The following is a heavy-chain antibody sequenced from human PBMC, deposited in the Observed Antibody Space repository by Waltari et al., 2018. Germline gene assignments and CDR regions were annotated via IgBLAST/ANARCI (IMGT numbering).Heavy chain of an antibody. CDR2: IYYSGST. CDR3: ARHWKKSGYRFDP. J-gene: IGHJ5*02. Sequence: QLQLQESGPGLVKPSETLSPTCTVSGGSISSRSHYWGWIRQSPGKGLEWIGSIYYSGSTYYNPTLKSRVTISGDTSKNQFSLKLSSVTAADTAVYYCARHWKKSGYRFDPWGQGTLVTVSS. CDR1: GGSISSRSHY. V-gene: IGHV4-39*01. D-gene: IGHD5-12*01.